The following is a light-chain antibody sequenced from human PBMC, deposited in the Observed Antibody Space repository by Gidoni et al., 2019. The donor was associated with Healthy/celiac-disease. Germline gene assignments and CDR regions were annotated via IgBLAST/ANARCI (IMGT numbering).Light chain of an antibody. V-gene: IGKV3-20*01. J-gene: IGKJ1*01. CDR3: QQYGSSPWX. CDR1: QSVSSSY. Sequence: EIVLTQSPGTLSLSPEERATLSCRASQSVSSSYLAWYQQKPGQAPRLLFYGASSRATGIPVRFSGSGSGTDFTLTISRLEPEDFAVYYCQQYGSSPWXFXQGTKVEIK. CDR2: GAS.